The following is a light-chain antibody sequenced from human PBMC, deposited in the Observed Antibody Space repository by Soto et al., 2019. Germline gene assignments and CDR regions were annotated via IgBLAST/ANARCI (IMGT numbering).Light chain of an antibody. CDR3: HVWDSSSDHVI. V-gene: IGLV3-21*02. J-gene: IGLJ2*01. CDR2: DDT. Sequence: SYELTQAPSGSVAPGQTARIACGGNNIGTKSVHWYQQKPGQAPVLVVYDDTDWPSGIPERFSGSNSGDTATLTISSVEAGDEADYYCHVWDSSSDHVIFGGGTKLTVL. CDR1: NIGTKS.